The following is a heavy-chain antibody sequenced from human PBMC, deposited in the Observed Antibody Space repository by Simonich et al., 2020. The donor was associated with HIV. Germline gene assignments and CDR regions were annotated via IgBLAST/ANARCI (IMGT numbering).Heavy chain of an antibody. CDR1: GGSFSDFY. CDR3: ARPTGTDAFDI. J-gene: IGHJ3*02. D-gene: IGHD1-1*01. CDR2: INHSGST. Sequence: QVQLQQWGAGLLKPSETLSLTCAVYGGSFSDFYWTWIRQPPGDGLECIGEINHSGSTNYNPSLKIRVTISVATSKNQFSLKLSSVTAADTAVYYCARPTGTDAFDIWGQGTMVTVSS. V-gene: IGHV4-34*01.